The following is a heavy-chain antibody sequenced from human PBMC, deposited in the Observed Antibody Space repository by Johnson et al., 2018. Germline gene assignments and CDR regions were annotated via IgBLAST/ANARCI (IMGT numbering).Heavy chain of an antibody. D-gene: IGHD3-22*01. V-gene: IGHV5-51*01. CDR2: IFPGDSDT. CDR3: ARCSSGHPNAPLDY. J-gene: IGHJ4*02. CDR1: GYSFPNHW. Sequence: VQLVQSGAEVKKAGESLKISCKGSGYSFPNHWIGWVRQMPGKGLEWMGIIFPGDSDTTYSPSFQGQVTISVDKSITPAYLQWSSLKASDTAMYYCARCSSGHPNAPLDYWGQGTLVTVSS.